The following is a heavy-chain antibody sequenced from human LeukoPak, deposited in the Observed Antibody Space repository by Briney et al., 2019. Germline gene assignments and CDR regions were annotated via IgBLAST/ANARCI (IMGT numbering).Heavy chain of an antibody. D-gene: IGHD5-24*01. CDR3: AARRDGYL. CDR1: GGSISSSSYY. V-gene: IGHV4-39*01. CDR2: IYYSGST. Sequence: SETLSLTCTVSGGSISSSSYYWGWIRQPPGKGLEWIGSIYYSGSTYYNPSLKSRVTISVDTSKNQFSLKLSSVTAADTAIYYCAARRDGYLWGQGTLVTVSS. J-gene: IGHJ5*02.